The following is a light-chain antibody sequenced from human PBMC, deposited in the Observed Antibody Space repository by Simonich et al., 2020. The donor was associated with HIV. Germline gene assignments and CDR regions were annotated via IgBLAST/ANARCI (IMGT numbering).Light chain of an antibody. J-gene: IGLJ2*01. V-gene: IGLV2-14*01. CDR3: SSYTSSSTVV. Sequence: QSAPTQPPSASGSPGQSVTISCTGTSSDVGSYNYFSWYQQHPGKAPKLMIYDVSNRPSGVSNRFSGSKSGNTASLTSSGLQAEDEADYYCSSYTSSSTVVFGGGTKLTVL. CDR1: SSDVGSYNY. CDR2: DVS.